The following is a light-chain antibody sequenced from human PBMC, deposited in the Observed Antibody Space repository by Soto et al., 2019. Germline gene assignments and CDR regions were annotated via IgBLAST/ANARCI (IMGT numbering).Light chain of an antibody. J-gene: IGLJ1*01. Sequence: QSALTQPPSASGTPGQGVTISCSGSDSNVESNYVYWYQHLPGTAPRLLIYRNSQRPSGVPDRFSGSKSGTSASLAISGLRSADEADYYCAAWDDILSGHVFGTGTKVTVL. CDR2: RNS. CDR3: AAWDDILSGHV. CDR1: DSNVESNY. V-gene: IGLV1-47*01.